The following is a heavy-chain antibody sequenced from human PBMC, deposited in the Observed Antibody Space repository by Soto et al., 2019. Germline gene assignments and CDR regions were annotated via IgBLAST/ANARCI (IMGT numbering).Heavy chain of an antibody. J-gene: IGHJ4*02. V-gene: IGHV3-23*01. CDR2: IDYTGGTT. Sequence: GGSLRLSCAASGFTFSILAMGWVRQAPGKGLEWVSVIDYTGGTTYYTDSVKGRFIISRDNSKKILYLQMNSLRTEDTAIYYCAKDATRTSGWYYFDYWGGGALVTVS. CDR1: GFTFSILA. CDR3: AKDATRTSGWYYFDY. D-gene: IGHD6-19*01.